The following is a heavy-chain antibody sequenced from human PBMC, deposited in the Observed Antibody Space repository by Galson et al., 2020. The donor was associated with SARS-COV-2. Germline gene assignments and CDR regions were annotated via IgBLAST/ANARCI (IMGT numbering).Heavy chain of an antibody. V-gene: IGHV3-30-3*01. CDR2: ISSDGSKK. CDR1: GITFSSSA. D-gene: IGHD2-21*01. CDR3: ARKIVD. Sequence: GGSLRLTCTASGITFSSSAMHWVRQAPGKGLEWAAGISSDGSKKYYAASVKGRFTISRDNSKNTLYLQMNSLRPEDTAIYYCARKIVDWGLGTLVTVSS. J-gene: IGHJ4*02.